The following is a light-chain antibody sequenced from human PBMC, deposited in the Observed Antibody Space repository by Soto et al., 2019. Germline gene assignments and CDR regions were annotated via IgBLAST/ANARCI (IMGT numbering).Light chain of an antibody. CDR1: SSDVGAYNS. CDR3: SSYTSSSSYV. J-gene: IGLJ1*01. V-gene: IGLV2-14*01. Sequence: QSALTQPASVSGSPGQSIAISCTGTSSDVGAYNSVSWYQQYPGQAPKLMIHDVSNRPSGVSDRFSGSKSGNTASLTISGLQAVDEAEYYCSSYTSSSSYVFGSGTKVTVL. CDR2: DVS.